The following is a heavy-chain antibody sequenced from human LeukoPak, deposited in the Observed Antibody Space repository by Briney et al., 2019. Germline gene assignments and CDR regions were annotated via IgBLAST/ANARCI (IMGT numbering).Heavy chain of an antibody. CDR2: IRYDGSNK. D-gene: IGHD3-3*01. J-gene: IGHJ3*02. CDR1: GFTFSNYG. V-gene: IGHV3-30*02. CDR3: ANGGPYYDFWSGYYTKNAFDI. Sequence: SGGSLRPSCTTSGFTFSNYGMHWVRQAPGKGLEWVAFIRYDGSNKYYADSVKGRFTISRDNSKNTLYLQMNSLRAEDTAVYYCANGGPYYDFWSGYYTKNAFDIWGQGTMVTVSS.